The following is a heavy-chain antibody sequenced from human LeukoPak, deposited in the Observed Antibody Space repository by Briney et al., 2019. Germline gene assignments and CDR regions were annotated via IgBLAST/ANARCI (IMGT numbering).Heavy chain of an antibody. CDR2: INHSGST. V-gene: IGHV4-34*01. J-gene: IGHJ6*03. Sequence: MPSETLSLTCAVYGGSFSGYYWSWIRQPPGKGLEWIGEINHSGSTNYNPSLKSRVTISVDTSMNQFSLKLSSVTAADTAVYYCARGIAARHYYYYYRDVGGKGTTVTVSS. CDR3: ARGIAARHYYYYYRDV. D-gene: IGHD6-6*01. CDR1: GGSFSGYY.